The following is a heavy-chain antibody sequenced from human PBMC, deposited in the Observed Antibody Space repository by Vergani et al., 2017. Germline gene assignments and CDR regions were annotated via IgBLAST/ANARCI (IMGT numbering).Heavy chain of an antibody. CDR2: INHSGST. CDR1: GGSISSGGYY. V-gene: IGHV4-31*03. D-gene: IGHD3-22*01. CDR3: ARTRITMIVVVRPFDI. J-gene: IGHJ3*02. Sequence: QVQLQESGPGLVKPSQTLSLTCTVSGGSISSGGYYWSWIRQPPGKGLEWIGEINHSGSTNYNPSLKSRVTISVATSKNQFSLKLSSVTAADTAVYYCARTRITMIVVVRPFDIWGQGTMVTVSS.